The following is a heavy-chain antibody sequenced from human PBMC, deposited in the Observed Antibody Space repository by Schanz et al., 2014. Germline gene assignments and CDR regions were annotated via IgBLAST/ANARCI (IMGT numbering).Heavy chain of an antibody. CDR1: GGTFSSYA. Sequence: QVQLVQSGAEVKKPGSSVKVSCKASGGTFSSYAFSWVRQALGQGLEWMGKIIPILGMENYAQKFQGRVTITADISTSTAYMDLSSLRSDDTAVYYCARDIQYHYDTSGPVGAFDIWGQGTVVTVSS. V-gene: IGHV1-69*04. CDR3: ARDIQYHYDTSGPVGAFDI. CDR2: IIPILGME. D-gene: IGHD3-22*01. J-gene: IGHJ3*02.